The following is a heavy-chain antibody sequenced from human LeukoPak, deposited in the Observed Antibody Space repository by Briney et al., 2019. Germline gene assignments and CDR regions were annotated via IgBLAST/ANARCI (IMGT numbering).Heavy chain of an antibody. D-gene: IGHD2-2*01. V-gene: IGHV4-38-2*01. J-gene: IGHJ4*02. CDR3: ARFRDDCSSTSCYGYFDY. CDR1: GYSISSGYY. CDR2: IYHSGST. Sequence: SETLSLTCAVSGYSISSGYYWGWIRQPPGKGLEWIGSIYHSGSTYYNPSLKSRVTISVDTSENQFSLKLSSVTAADTAVYYCARFRDDCSSTSCYGYFDYWGQGTPVSVSS.